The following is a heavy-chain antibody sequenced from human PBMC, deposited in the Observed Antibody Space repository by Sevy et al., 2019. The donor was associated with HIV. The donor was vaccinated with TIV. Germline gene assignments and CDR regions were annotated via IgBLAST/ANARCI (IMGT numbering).Heavy chain of an antibody. D-gene: IGHD5-12*01. CDR3: ARDGVATDYGMDV. CDR1: GFTFNTYN. CDR2: ISSTSTYI. J-gene: IGHJ6*02. V-gene: IGHV3-21*01. Sequence: GGSLRLSCGASGFTFNTYNFNWVRQAPGKGLECVSSISSTSTYIYYADSVRGRFTISRDNAKNSLYLQMNNLRAEDTAIYYCARDGVATDYGMDVWGLGTTVTVSS.